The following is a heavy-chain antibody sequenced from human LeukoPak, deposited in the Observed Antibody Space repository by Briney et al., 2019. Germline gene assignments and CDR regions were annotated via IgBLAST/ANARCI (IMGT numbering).Heavy chain of an antibody. CDR1: GGSIHSYH. D-gene: IGHD4-11*01. J-gene: IGHJ4*02. CDR2: VFSNGGP. V-gene: IGHV4-4*07. CDR3: VRDPGNFSNLPYYFDH. Sequence: SETLSLTCTVSGGSIHSYHWSWVRQPAGKGLEWIGSVFSNGGPNYNPTLASRLTISVDASKNQFFLQLRSVTAADTAVYYCVRDPGNFSNLPYYFDHWGQGSLVTVSS.